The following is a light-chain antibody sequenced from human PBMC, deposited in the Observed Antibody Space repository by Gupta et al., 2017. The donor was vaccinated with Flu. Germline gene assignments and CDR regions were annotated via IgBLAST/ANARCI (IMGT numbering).Light chain of an antibody. Sequence: QSALTQPAAVSGSPGPSITMSCTGTTNDIGNYNYVSWYQQLPGKAPKLLIFEVNMRASGISTRFSASKSGNTASLNISDLRAEDEAENYCASYTSATTLVFGGGTRLTVL. J-gene: IGLJ2*01. CDR1: TNDIGNYNY. V-gene: IGLV2-14*01. CDR3: ASYTSATTLV. CDR2: EVN.